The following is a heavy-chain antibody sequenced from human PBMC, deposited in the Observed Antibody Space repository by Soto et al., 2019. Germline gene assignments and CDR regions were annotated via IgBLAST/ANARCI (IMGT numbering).Heavy chain of an antibody. J-gene: IGHJ5*02. CDR2: VYFSGNT. CDR3: GSVRPSGYVLS. D-gene: IGHD6-25*01. CDR1: GGSLSSHY. V-gene: IGHV4-59*11. Sequence: SETLSLTCTVSGGSLSSHYWTWIRQSPGKGLEWIGYVYFSGNTNYNPSLKSRVTISIDTSKNQFSLRLASVTAADTAFYYCGSVRPSGYVLSWGQGTLVTVPS.